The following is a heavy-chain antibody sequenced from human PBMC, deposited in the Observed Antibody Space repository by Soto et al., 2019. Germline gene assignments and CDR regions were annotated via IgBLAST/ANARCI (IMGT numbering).Heavy chain of an antibody. V-gene: IGHV4-39*01. CDR3: ARHLPTPPLDWFDP. CDR1: GGSISSSSYY. CDR2: IYYSGST. J-gene: IGHJ5*02. D-gene: IGHD2-2*03. Sequence: QLQLQESGPGLVKPSETLSLTCTVSGGSISSSSYYWGWIRQPPGKGLEWIGSIYYSGSTYYNPSLKSRVTISVDTSKNQFSLKLSSVTAADTAVYYCARHLPTPPLDWFDPWGQGTLVTVSS.